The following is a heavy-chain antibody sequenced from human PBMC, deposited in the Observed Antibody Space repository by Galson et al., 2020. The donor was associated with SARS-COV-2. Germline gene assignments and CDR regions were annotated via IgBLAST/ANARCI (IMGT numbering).Heavy chain of an antibody. CDR3: VKDIGDYYDTSGYYGAFDL. D-gene: IGHD3-22*01. CDR2: INWNSGSI. V-gene: IGHV3-9*01. CDR1: TFTFEHYA. Sequence: GGSLRLYCAASTFTFEHYAMPWVRQAPGKGLEWVSGINWNSGSIGYADSVTGRFTISRDNANNSLYLQMNSLRAEDTALYYCVKDIGDYYDTSGYYGAFDLWGQGTLVTVS. J-gene: IGHJ3*01.